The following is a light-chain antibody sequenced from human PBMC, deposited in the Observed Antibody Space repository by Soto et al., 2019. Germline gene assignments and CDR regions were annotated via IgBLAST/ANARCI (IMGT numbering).Light chain of an antibody. Sequence: EIVLTQSPATLSLSPGERATLSCRASQSVSSYLAWYQQKVGQAPRLLIYDASNRATGIPARFSGSGSGTDFTLTISSLEPEDFAVYYCQQRSNWLLTFGGGTKVEIK. CDR3: QQRSNWLLT. CDR1: QSVSSY. CDR2: DAS. J-gene: IGKJ4*01. V-gene: IGKV3-11*01.